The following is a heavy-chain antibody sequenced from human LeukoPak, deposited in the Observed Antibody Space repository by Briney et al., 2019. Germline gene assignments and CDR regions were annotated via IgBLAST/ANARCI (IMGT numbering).Heavy chain of an antibody. J-gene: IGHJ4*02. D-gene: IGHD3-10*01. CDR3: ARASPEGGYYPSGSPLPVDY. V-gene: IGHV4-34*01. CDR1: GGSISSYS. Sequence: ASETLSLTCTVSGGSISSYSWSWIRQPPGKGLEWIGDINHSGSTNYNPSLKSRVTISVDASKNQFSLNLSSVTAADTAVYYCARASPEGGYYPSGSPLPVDYWGQGTLVTVSS. CDR2: INHSGST.